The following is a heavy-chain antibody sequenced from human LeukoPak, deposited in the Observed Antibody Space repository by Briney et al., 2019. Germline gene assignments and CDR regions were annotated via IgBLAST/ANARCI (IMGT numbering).Heavy chain of an antibody. CDR3: AKYGSGTY. CDR2: IFYTGTT. V-gene: IGHV4-39*01. J-gene: IGHJ4*02. Sequence: PSETLSLTCGVSGGSISSSRYYWAWIRQPPGKGLEWIGTIFYTGTTDYNPSLNSRVTISIDTSKNQFSLKLGSVTARDSAFYYCAKYGSGTYWGQGTMVTVSS. D-gene: IGHD3-10*01. CDR1: GGSISSSRYY.